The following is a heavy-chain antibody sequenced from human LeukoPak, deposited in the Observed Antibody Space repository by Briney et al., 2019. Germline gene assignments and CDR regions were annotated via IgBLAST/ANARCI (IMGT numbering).Heavy chain of an antibody. D-gene: IGHD1-26*01. CDR1: GFTFSGYG. V-gene: IGHV3-30*18. CDR2: ISYDGSNK. CDR3: AKVALVGATGAFDI. Sequence: GRSLRLSCAASGFTFSGYGMHWVRQAPGKGLEWVAVISYDGSNKYYADSVKGRFTISRDNSKNTLYLQMNSLRAEDTAVYYCAKVALVGATGAFDIWGQGTMVTVSS. J-gene: IGHJ3*02.